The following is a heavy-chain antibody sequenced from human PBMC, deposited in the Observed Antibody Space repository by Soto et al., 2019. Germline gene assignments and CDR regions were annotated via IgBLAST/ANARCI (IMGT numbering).Heavy chain of an antibody. V-gene: IGHV1-69*13. J-gene: IGHJ6*01. CDR2: IIPIFGTA. CDR3: ARSKSGIAVAADYGMDV. Sequence: SAKVSCKACGGTISSYAMSWVRQAPGQGLEWMGGIIPIFGTANYAQKLQGRVTITADESTSTDYMELSSLRSEDTAVYYCARSKSGIAVAADYGMDVWGQGTTVTVYS. D-gene: IGHD6-19*01. CDR1: GGTISSYA.